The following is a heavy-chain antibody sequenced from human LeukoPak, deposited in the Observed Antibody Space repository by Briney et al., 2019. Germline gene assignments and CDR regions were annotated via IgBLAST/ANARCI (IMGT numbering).Heavy chain of an antibody. CDR1: GGSISSSSYY. CDR2: IYYSGST. CDR3: ARQEVEMATIYYGGDFDY. V-gene: IGHV4-39*01. J-gene: IGHJ4*02. Sequence: SETLSLTCTVSGGSISSSSYYWGWIRQPPGKGLEWIGSIYYSGSTYYNPFLKSRVTISVDTSKNQFSLKLSSVTAADTAVYYCARQEVEMATIYYGGDFDYWGQGTLVTVSS. D-gene: IGHD5-24*01.